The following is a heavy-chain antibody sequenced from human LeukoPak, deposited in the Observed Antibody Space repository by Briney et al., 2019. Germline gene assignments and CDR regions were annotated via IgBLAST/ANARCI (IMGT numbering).Heavy chain of an antibody. Sequence: SETLSLTCAVYGGSFSGYYWSWIRQPPGKGLEWIGEINHSGSTNYNPSLKSRVTISVDTSKNQFSLRLSSVTAADTAVCYCARGGYSYGFKAFDIWGQGTKVTVSS. CDR3: ARGGYSYGFKAFDI. D-gene: IGHD5-18*01. V-gene: IGHV4-34*01. CDR2: INHSGST. J-gene: IGHJ3*02. CDR1: GGSFSGYY.